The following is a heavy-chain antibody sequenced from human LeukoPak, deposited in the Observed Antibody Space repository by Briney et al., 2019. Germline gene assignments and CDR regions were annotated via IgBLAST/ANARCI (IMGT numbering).Heavy chain of an antibody. CDR2: IYYSGST. D-gene: IGHD4-23*01. Sequence: KPSETLSLTCTVSGGSISSYYWSWIRQPPGKGLEWIGYIYYSGSTNCNPSVKSRVAMSVDTSKKQFSLKLSSLTAADTAVYHCARGGTAVIAPYAFDIWGQGTMVTVSS. V-gene: IGHV4-59*01. CDR1: GGSISSYY. J-gene: IGHJ3*02. CDR3: ARGGTAVIAPYAFDI.